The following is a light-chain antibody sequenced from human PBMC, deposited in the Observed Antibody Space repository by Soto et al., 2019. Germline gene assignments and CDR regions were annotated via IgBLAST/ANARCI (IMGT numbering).Light chain of an antibody. J-gene: IGLJ2*01. Sequence: SSELTQPPSVSVAPGKTARITCGGNNIGSKSVHWYQQKPGQAPVLVIYYDSDRPSGIPERFSGSNSGNTATLTISGVEAGDEADYYCQVWDSSSDDVVFGGGTKLTVL. CDR2: YDS. CDR1: NIGSKS. CDR3: QVWDSSSDDVV. V-gene: IGLV3-21*04.